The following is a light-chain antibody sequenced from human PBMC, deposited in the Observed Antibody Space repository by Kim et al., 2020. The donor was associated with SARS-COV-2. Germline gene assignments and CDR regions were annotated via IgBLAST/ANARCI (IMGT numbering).Light chain of an antibody. CDR3: NSLDSSGNHML. CDR2: GIN. CDR1: SLRNYY. V-gene: IGLV3-19*01. Sequence: SSELTQDPAVSVALGQTVRITCQGDSLRNYYASWYQQRPGQAPLIVIYGINNRPSGIPDRFPGSRSGDTASLTIARAQAEDEADYYCNSLDSSGNHMLFG. J-gene: IGLJ2*01.